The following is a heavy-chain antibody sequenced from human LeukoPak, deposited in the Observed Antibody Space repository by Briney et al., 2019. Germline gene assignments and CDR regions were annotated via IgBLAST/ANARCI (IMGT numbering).Heavy chain of an antibody. D-gene: IGHD1-14*01. CDR1: GFTFSSYA. Sequence: PGGSLRLSCAASGFTFSSYAMHCVRQAPGKGLEWVAVISYDGSNKYYADSVKGRFTISRDNSKNTLYLQMNSLRAEDTAVYYCGRSGGLRNGMDVWGQGTTVTVSS. V-gene: IGHV3-30-3*01. CDR3: GRSGGLRNGMDV. CDR2: ISYDGSNK. J-gene: IGHJ6*01.